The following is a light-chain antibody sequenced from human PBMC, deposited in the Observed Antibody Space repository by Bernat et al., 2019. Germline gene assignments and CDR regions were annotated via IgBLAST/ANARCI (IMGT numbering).Light chain of an antibody. J-gene: IGLJ3*02. CDR1: SSDVGNYNL. CDR2: EVS. Sequence: QSALTQPASVSGSPGQSITISCTGTSSDVGNYNLVSWYQQHPGKAPKLIIYEVSKRPSGVSNRFSGSKSGNKASLTIFGLQAEDEVDYYCCSYAGSSMWVFGGGNKLTVL. CDR3: CSYAGSSMWV. V-gene: IGLV2-23*02.